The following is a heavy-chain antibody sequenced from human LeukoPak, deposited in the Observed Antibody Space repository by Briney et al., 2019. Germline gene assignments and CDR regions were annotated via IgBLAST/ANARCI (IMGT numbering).Heavy chain of an antibody. D-gene: IGHD3-3*01. Sequence: PSETLSLTCSVSGGSITRYYWSWIRQPPGRGLEWIGFVYSNGNTNYNPSLKSRVTISVDASKNHFSLTLTSVTAADTAVHYCARHYDFWTGSYFDWGQGTLVTVSS. V-gene: IGHV4-59*08. J-gene: IGHJ4*02. CDR3: ARHYDFWTGSYFD. CDR2: VYSNGNT. CDR1: GGSITRYY.